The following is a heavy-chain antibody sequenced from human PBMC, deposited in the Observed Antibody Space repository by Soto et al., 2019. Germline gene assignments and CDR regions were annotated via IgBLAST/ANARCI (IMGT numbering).Heavy chain of an antibody. CDR1: GGSISSYY. CDR2: IYYSGST. CDR3: ARHRASCSGKSCALGYYYYVDV. Sequence: QVQLQESGPGLVKPSETLSLTCTVSGGSISSYYWSWIRQPPGKGLEWIGYIYYSGSTTYNPSLKSRVTISADTSKNQLSLNLSSVTAADTALYYCARHRASCSGKSCALGYYYYVDVWGIGTTVTVSS. V-gene: IGHV4-59*08. D-gene: IGHD2-2*01. J-gene: IGHJ6*03.